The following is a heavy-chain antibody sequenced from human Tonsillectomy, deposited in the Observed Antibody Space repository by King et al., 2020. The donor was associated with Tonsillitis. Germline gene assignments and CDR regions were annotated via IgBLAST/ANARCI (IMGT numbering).Heavy chain of an antibody. D-gene: IGHD1-26*01. CDR2: MYYSGSI. V-gene: IGHV4-39*01. J-gene: IGHJ4*02. Sequence: QLQESGPGVVKPSETLSLTCTVSGGSISSGYHFWAWIRQPPGKGLEWIGYMYYSGSIFYNPSLKSRITISGGTSENRFSLKLSSVTAADTAVYFCARYVSGTFDYWGQGALVTVSS. CDR1: GGSISSGYHF. CDR3: ARYVSGTFDY.